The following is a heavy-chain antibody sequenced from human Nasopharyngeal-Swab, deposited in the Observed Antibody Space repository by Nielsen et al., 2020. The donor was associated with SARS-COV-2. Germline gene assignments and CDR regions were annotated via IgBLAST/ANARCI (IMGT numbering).Heavy chain of an antibody. Sequence: ASVKVSCKVSGYTLTELSMHWVRQAPGKGLEWMGGFDPEDGETIYAQKFQGRFTMTEDTSTDTAYMELSSLRSEDTAVYYCATEYNWNYGPRYFDLWGRGTLVTVSS. CDR3: ATEYNWNYGPRYFDL. D-gene: IGHD1-7*01. CDR1: GYTLTELS. CDR2: FDPEDGET. J-gene: IGHJ2*01. V-gene: IGHV1-24*01.